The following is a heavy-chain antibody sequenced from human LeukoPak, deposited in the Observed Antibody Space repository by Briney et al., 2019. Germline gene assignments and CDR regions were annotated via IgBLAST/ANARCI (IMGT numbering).Heavy chain of an antibody. CDR1: NYSFISYG. J-gene: IGHJ4*02. Sequence: ASVKFSCKASNYSFISYGIGWVRQAPGQGLEWMGWVSAYNGKTSYAEQFPGRVTMTADTSTATGYMELTGLTSDDTAVYYCRRFYSNFGDYWGQGTRVAVSS. CDR2: VSAYNGKT. CDR3: RRFYSNFGDY. D-gene: IGHD4-11*01. V-gene: IGHV1-18*01.